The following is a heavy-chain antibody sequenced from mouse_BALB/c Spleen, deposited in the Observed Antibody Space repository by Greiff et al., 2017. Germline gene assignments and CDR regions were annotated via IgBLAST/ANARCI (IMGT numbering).Heavy chain of an antibody. J-gene: IGHJ2*01. CDR3: ARHGYGNPCY. D-gene: IGHD2-10*02. V-gene: IGHV5-6*01. Sequence: EVKVVESGGDLVKPGGSLKLSCAASGFTFSSYGMSWVRQTPDKRLEWVATISSGGSYTYYPDSVKGRFTISRDNAKNTLYLQMSSLKSEDTAMYYCARHGYGNPCYWGQGTTLTVSS. CDR2: ISSGGSYT. CDR1: GFTFSSYG.